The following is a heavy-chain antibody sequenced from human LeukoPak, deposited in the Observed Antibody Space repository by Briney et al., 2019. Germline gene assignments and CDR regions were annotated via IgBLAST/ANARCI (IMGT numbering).Heavy chain of an antibody. CDR1: GGSISSYY. CDR2: IYCSGST. CDR3: ARTRNYYYDFDY. Sequence: SETLSLTCTVSGGSISSYYWSWIRQPPGKGLEWIGYIYCSGSTNYNPSLKSRVTISVDTSKNQFSLKLSSVTAADTAVYYCARTRNYYYDFDYWGQGTLVTVSS. V-gene: IGHV4-59*01. J-gene: IGHJ4*02. D-gene: IGHD3-22*01.